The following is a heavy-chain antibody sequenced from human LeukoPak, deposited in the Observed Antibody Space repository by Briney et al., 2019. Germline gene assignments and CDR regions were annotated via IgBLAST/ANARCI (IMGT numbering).Heavy chain of an antibody. CDR2: IKQDGSEK. V-gene: IGHV3-7*01. CDR1: GFTFSSYW. D-gene: IGHD2-15*01. Sequence: GSLRLSCAASGFTFSSYWMSWVRQAPGKGLEWVANIKQDGSEKYYVDSVKGRFTISRDNAKNSLYLQMNSLRAEDTAVYYCARAPPRYCSGGSCARYFDYWGQGTLVTVSS. CDR3: ARAPPRYCSGGSCARYFDY. J-gene: IGHJ4*02.